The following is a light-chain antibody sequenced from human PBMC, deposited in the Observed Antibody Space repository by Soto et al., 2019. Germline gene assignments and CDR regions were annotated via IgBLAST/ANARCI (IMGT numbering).Light chain of an antibody. CDR3: SSFTSSITYV. J-gene: IGLJ1*01. CDR2: DVT. V-gene: IGLV2-14*01. CDR1: SSDVGGYNS. Sequence: QSVLXQPASVSGSPGQSIAISCTGTSSDVGGYNSVSWYRQDPGKAPKLMIYDVTNRPSGVSNRFSGSKSGNTASLTISGLQAEDEADYYCSSFTSSITYVFGTGTKVTVL.